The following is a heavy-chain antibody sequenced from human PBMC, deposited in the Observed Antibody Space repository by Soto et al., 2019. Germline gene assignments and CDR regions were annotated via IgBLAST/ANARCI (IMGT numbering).Heavy chain of an antibody. CDR3: ARVGPTGWFDP. Sequence: QVHLVQSGAEVKKPGASVKVSCKASGYSFTDYYMHWVRQAPGQGLEWMGWINTKTGGTNYAQRVQGRVTMNGDTSINTAYMELSRLRSDDTAVYYCARVGPTGWFDPWGQGTVVTVSS. CDR1: GYSFTDYY. CDR2: INTKTGGT. J-gene: IGHJ5*02. V-gene: IGHV1-2*02.